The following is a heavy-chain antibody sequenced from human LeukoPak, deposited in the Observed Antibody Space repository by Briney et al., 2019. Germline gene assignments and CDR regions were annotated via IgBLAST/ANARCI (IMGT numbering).Heavy chain of an antibody. D-gene: IGHD6-19*01. CDR2: ISSSGTYI. Sequence: GGSLRLSCAASGFTVSSYSMNWVRQAPGKGLECVSFISSSGTYIYYADSVKGRFTISRDNAKNSLYLQMNSLRAEDTAVYYCARRGAVAGTFDYWGQGTLVTVSS. J-gene: IGHJ4*02. V-gene: IGHV3-21*01. CDR3: ARRGAVAGTFDY. CDR1: GFTVSSYS.